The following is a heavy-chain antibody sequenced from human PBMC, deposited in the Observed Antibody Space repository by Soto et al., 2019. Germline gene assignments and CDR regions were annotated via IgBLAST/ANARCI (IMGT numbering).Heavy chain of an antibody. CDR1: GFIFSTYA. Sequence: GGSLRLSCAASGFIFSTYAMGWVRQAPGKGLEWGSVIGGRGGDTYYADSVKGRFTVSRDNSKNTLYLQMSSLRAEDTAVYYCAKNLICWFDAWGQGTLVTVSS. CDR3: AKNLICWFDA. J-gene: IGHJ5*02. D-gene: IGHD3-16*01. V-gene: IGHV3-23*01. CDR2: IGGRGGDT.